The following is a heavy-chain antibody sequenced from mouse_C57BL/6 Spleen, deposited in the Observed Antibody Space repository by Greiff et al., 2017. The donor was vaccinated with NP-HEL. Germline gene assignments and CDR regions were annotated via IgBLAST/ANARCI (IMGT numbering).Heavy chain of an antibody. CDR3: ARTPQDWDGYAMDY. D-gene: IGHD4-1*01. J-gene: IGHJ4*01. V-gene: IGHV1-64*01. Sequence: QVQLQQPGAELVKPGASVKLSCKASGYTFTSYWMHWVKQRPGQGLEWIGMIHPNSGSTNYNEKFKSKATLTVDKSSSTAYMQLSSLTSEDSAVYYCARTPQDWDGYAMDYWGQGTSVTVSS. CDR2: IHPNSGST. CDR1: GYTFTSYW.